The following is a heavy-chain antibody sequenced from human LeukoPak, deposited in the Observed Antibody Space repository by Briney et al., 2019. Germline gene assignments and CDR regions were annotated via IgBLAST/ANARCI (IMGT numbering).Heavy chain of an antibody. Sequence: SETLSLTCIVYGGSIISSSYFWGWIRQPPGKGLEWIGSIYSDGSTYYNPSLKSRVTILVDTSKSQFSLKLSSVTAADTASYYCASGDQRRYSSGWVYWGQGTLVTVSS. CDR2: IYSDGST. D-gene: IGHD6-19*01. V-gene: IGHV4-39*07. J-gene: IGHJ4*02. CDR1: GGSIISSSYF. CDR3: ASGDQRRYSSGWVY.